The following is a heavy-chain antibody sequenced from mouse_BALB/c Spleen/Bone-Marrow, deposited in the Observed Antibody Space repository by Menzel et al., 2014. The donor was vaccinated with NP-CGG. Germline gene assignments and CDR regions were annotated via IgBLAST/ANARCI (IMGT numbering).Heavy chain of an antibody. Sequence: QVQLQQSGSALVRPGASVKLSCKASGYTFTNSWIHWAKQSPGQGLEWIGEIHPNSGNTNYNEKFKGKSTLTVDTSSSTAYGDLSSLTSEDTAVYYLARHHRFAYYFDLWGRGTTRTSAS. J-gene: IGHJ2*01. CDR2: IHPNSGNT. V-gene: IGHV1S130*01. CDR3: ARHHRFAYYFDL. CDR1: GYTFTNSW.